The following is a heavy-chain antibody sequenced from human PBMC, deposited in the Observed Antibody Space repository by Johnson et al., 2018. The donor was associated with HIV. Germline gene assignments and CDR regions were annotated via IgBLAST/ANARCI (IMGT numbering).Heavy chain of an antibody. J-gene: IGHJ3*02. CDR1: GFTFSSYW. CDR3: ARVHSGSYWGPYHGFDI. V-gene: IGHV3-7*05. Sequence: VQLVESGGGLVQPGGYLRLSCAASGFTFSSYWMSWVRQAPGKGLEWVANIKQDGSEKYYVDSVKGRFTISRNNAKKSLYLQMSSLRAEDTTVYYCARVHSGSYWGPYHGFDIWGQGTMVTVSS. D-gene: IGHD1-26*01. CDR2: IKQDGSEK.